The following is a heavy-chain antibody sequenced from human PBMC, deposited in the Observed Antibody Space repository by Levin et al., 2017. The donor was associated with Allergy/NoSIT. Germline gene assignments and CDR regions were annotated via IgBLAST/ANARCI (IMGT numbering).Heavy chain of an antibody. D-gene: IGHD3-10*01. V-gene: IGHV2-5*01. Sequence: SGPTLAKPTQTFTLTCTFSGFLLSTSGVGVGWIRQPPGKALEWLALIYWNDDKRYSPSLKSRLTITKDTSKNQVVLTMTNMDPVDTATYYCAHRLAGGGAFDIWGQGTMVTVSS. CDR1: GFLLSTSGVG. J-gene: IGHJ3*02. CDR3: AHRLAGGGAFDI. CDR2: IYWNDDK.